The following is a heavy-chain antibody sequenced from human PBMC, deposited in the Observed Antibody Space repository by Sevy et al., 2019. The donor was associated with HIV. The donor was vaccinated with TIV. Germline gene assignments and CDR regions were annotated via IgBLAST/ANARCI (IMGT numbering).Heavy chain of an antibody. CDR3: AGGGGDFWSGYYGYYYYGMDV. CDR2: INPNSGGT. Sequence: ASVKVSCKASGYTFTGYYMHWVRQAPGQGLEWMGWINPNSGGTNYAQKFQGRVTMTRDTSISTAYMELSRLGSDDTAVYYCAGGGGDFWSGYYGYYYYGMDVWGQGTTVTVSS. D-gene: IGHD3-3*01. J-gene: IGHJ6*02. V-gene: IGHV1-2*02. CDR1: GYTFTGYY.